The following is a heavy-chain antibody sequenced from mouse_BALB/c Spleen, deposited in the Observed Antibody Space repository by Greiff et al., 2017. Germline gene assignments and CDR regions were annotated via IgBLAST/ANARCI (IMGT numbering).Heavy chain of an antibody. CDR1: GFTFSNYW. CDR2: IRLKSNNYAT. CDR3: TRIYYRYYYAMDY. Sequence: EVKLEESGGGLVQPGGSMKLSCVASGFTFSNYWMNWVRQSPEKGLEWVAEIRLKSNNYATHYAESVKGRFTISRDDSKSSVYLQMNNLRAEDTGIYYCTRIYYRYYYAMDYWGQGTSVTVSS. D-gene: IGHD2-14*01. V-gene: IGHV6-6*02. J-gene: IGHJ4*01.